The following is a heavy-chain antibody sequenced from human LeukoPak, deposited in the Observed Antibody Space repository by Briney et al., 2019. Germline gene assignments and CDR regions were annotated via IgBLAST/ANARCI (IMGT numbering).Heavy chain of an antibody. CDR3: ARRGDYADY. CDR1: GFTFSSYW. V-gene: IGHV3-74*01. J-gene: IGHJ4*02. Sequence: GGSLRLSCAASGFTFSSYWMHWVRQAPGKGLVWVSRIHSDGTTTNYADSVKGRFTISRGNAKNTLYLQMNSLRAEDTAVYYCARRGDYADYCGQGTLVTVSS. D-gene: IGHD4-17*01. CDR2: IHSDGTTT.